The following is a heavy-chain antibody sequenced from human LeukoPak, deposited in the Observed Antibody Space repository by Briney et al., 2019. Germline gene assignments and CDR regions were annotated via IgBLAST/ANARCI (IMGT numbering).Heavy chain of an antibody. D-gene: IGHD1-14*01. J-gene: IGHJ4*02. CDR2: ISYDANNK. CDR3: AKDRHPARTDGYYFDY. CDR1: AFTFSSYG. Sequence: GTSLRLSCAASAFTFSSYGMHWVRQAPGKGLKWVAVISYDANNKYYADSVKGRFTISRDNSKNTLYLQMNSLRAEDTAVYYCAKDRHPARTDGYYFDYWGQGTLVTVSS. V-gene: IGHV3-30*18.